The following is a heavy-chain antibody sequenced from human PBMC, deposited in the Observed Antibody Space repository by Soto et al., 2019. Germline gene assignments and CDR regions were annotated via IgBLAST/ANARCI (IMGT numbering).Heavy chain of an antibody. CDR2: IIPFFGTA. J-gene: IGHJ4*02. V-gene: IGHV1-69*13. Sequence: GASVKVSCKTSGGTFSTFGISWVRQAPGQGLEWMGGIIPFFGTAEYSQKFEDRITITADESTNTVYMDLRSLTSEDTAIYYCARTAPMDAGDKYYYDFWGKGALVPVSS. D-gene: IGHD3-16*01. CDR1: GGTFSTFG. CDR3: ARTAPMDAGDKYYYDF.